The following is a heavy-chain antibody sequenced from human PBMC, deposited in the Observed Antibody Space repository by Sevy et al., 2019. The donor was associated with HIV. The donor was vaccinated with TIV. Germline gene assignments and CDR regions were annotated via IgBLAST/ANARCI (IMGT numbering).Heavy chain of an antibody. CDR1: GFTFSTYS. Sequence: GGSLRLSCAASGFTFSTYSMNWVRQAPGKGLEWVSSISSGSTNIYYADSVKGRFTNSRENAKNSLYLQMNSLRVEDTAVDFCASVAIAAAGREQWLVSDNFDYWGQGTLVTVSS. CDR2: ISSGSTNI. CDR3: ASVAIAAAGREQWLVSDNFDY. V-gene: IGHV3-21*01. D-gene: IGHD6-13*01. J-gene: IGHJ4*02.